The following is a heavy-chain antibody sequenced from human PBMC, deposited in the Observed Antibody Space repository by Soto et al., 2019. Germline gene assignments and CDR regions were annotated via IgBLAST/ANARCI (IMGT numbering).Heavy chain of an antibody. V-gene: IGHV4-59*08. D-gene: IGHD3-10*01. J-gene: IGHJ6*02. CDR2: VHHSWGS. CDR1: GGSISSYY. Sequence: QVQLQESGPGLVKPSETLSLSCTVSGGSISSYYWSWFRQSPGKRMEWIGYVHHSWGSSYNPSLQSRVAISLDTSKSQFSLKVTPVTATDTAVYYWARKGFGPLHGLVDVWGQGTTVTVSS. CDR3: ARKGFGPLHGLVDV.